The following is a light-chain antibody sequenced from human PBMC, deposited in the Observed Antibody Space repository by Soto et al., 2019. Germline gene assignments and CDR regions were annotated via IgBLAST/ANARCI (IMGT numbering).Light chain of an antibody. CDR2: GAS. CDR1: QSVSSNY. J-gene: IGKJ1*01. V-gene: IGKV3-20*01. Sequence: EIVLTQSPGTLSLSAGERATLSCRASQSVSSNYLAWYQQKPGQAPSLLIYGASRRATGIPDRFSGRGSGTDFTLTISRLEPEDCAVDYCQQYGSSPPEKTFGQGTKVEIK. CDR3: QQYGSSPPEKT.